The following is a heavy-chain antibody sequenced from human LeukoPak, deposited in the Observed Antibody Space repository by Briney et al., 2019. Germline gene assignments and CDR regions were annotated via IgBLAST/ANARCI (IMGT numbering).Heavy chain of an antibody. D-gene: IGHD1-26*01. Sequence: GGSLRLSCAASGFTFSSYAMSWVRQAPGKGLEWVSAISGSGGSTYYADSVKGRFTVSRDNSKNTLYLQMNSLRAEDTAVYYCAKYGGSYHTPFDYWGQGTLVTVSS. CDR3: AKYGGSYHTPFDY. CDR1: GFTFSSYA. V-gene: IGHV3-23*01. CDR2: ISGSGGST. J-gene: IGHJ4*02.